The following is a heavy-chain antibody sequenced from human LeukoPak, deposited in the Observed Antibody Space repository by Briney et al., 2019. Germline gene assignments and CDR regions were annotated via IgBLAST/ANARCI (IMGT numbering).Heavy chain of an antibody. CDR1: GFTFSSYA. Sequence: PGGSLRLSCAASGFTFSSYAMSWVRQAPGKGLEWVSTISGNGDSTYYGDSVKGRFTISRDKSKNTLYLQMNSLRAEDTAVYYCAKDPIYYVSGPFDIWGQGTMVTVSS. J-gene: IGHJ3*02. CDR3: AKDPIYYVSGPFDI. CDR2: ISGNGDST. D-gene: IGHD3-10*01. V-gene: IGHV3-23*01.